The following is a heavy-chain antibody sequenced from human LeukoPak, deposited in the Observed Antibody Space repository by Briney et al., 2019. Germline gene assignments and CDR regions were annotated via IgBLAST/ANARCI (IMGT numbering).Heavy chain of an antibody. J-gene: IGHJ6*03. CDR3: ARMGDYYYYYYMDV. V-gene: IGHV4-34*01. CDR2: INHSGST. CDR1: GGSFSGYY. D-gene: IGHD3-16*01. Sequence: PSETLSLTCAVYGGSFSGYYWSWIRRPPGKGLEWIGEINHSGSTNYNPSLKSRVTISVDTSKNQFSLKLSSVTAADTAVYYCARMGDYYYYYYMDVWGKGTTVTISS.